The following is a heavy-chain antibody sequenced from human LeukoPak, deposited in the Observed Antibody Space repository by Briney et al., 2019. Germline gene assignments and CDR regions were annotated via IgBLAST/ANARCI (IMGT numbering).Heavy chain of an antibody. V-gene: IGHV3-7*05. CDR3: ARVPAMWYGDLNWYFDL. Sequence: GGSLRLSCAASGFSFSDYRMSWVRQAPGKGLEWVANIKEDGSEKYYMDSVKGRFTISRDNAKNSLYLQMNSLRAEDTAVYYCARVPAMWYGDLNWYFDLWGRGTLVTVSS. J-gene: IGHJ2*01. D-gene: IGHD4-17*01. CDR1: GFSFSDYR. CDR2: IKEDGSEK.